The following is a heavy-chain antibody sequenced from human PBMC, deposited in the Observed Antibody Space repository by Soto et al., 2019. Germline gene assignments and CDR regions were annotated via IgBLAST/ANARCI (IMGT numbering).Heavy chain of an antibody. Sequence: PGGSLRLSCASSVFTFSSYAMHCVRHSPGKGLEWVAVISYDGSNKYYADSVKGRFTISRDNSKNTLYLQMNSLRAEDTAVYYCARDYYASRGYFGMDGWRQGPTVIGSS. CDR2: ISYDGSNK. J-gene: IGHJ6*01. CDR1: VFTFSSYA. CDR3: ARDYYASRGYFGMDG. D-gene: IGHD3-22*01. V-gene: IGHV3-30-3*01.